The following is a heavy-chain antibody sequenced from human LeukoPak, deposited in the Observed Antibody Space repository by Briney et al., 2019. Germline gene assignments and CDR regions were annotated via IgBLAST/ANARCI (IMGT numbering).Heavy chain of an antibody. CDR3: AREDYYDSGGYYPLDF. CDR1: GGSFSGYY. V-gene: IGHV4-34*01. CDR2: INHSGST. Sequence: SETLSLTCAVYGGSFSGYYWSWIRQPPGKGLEWIGEINHSGSTNYNPSLKSRVTISVDTSKNQFSLKLSSVTAADTAVYYCAREDYYDSGGYYPLDFWGQGTLVTVSS. D-gene: IGHD3-22*01. J-gene: IGHJ4*02.